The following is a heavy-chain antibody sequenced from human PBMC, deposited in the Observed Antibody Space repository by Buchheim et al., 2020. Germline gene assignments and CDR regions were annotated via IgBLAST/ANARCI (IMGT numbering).Heavy chain of an antibody. Sequence: QVQLQQWGAGLLKPSETLSLTCAVYGGSFSGYYWSWIRQPPGKGLEWIGEINHSGSTNYNPSLKSRVTISVDTSKNQYFLKLSSVTAADTAVYYCARAGRDGYNFLDYWGQGTL. D-gene: IGHD5-24*01. J-gene: IGHJ4*02. V-gene: IGHV4-34*01. CDR3: ARAGRDGYNFLDY. CDR1: GGSFSGYY. CDR2: INHSGST.